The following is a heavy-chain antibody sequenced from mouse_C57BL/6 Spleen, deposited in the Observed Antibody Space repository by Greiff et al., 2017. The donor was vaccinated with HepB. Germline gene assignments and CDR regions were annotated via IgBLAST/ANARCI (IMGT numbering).Heavy chain of an antibody. CDR3: ARGWEGTWFAY. V-gene: IGHV1-64*01. Sequence: QVQLQQSGAELVKPGASVKLSCKASGYTFTSYWMHWVKQRPGQGLEWIGMIHPNSGSTNYNEKFKSKATLTVDKSSSTAYMQLGSLTSEDSAVYYCARGWEGTWFAYWGQGTLVTVSA. CDR1: GYTFTSYW. D-gene: IGHD4-1*01. J-gene: IGHJ3*01. CDR2: IHPNSGST.